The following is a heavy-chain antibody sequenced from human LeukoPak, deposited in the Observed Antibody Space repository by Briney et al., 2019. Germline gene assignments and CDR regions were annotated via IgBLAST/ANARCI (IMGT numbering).Heavy chain of an antibody. V-gene: IGHV3-74*01. CDR2: INTDGIMI. D-gene: IGHD6-13*01. J-gene: IGHJ4*02. CDR3: VAGLGDY. CDR1: GFTFGNYW. Sequence: GGSLRLSCTPSGFTFGNYWMHGVRQAPGKGLVWVSRINTDGIMITYADSVKGRFTISRDNAKNTVYLQMNSLRAEDTAVYYCVAGLGDYWGQGTLVTVSS.